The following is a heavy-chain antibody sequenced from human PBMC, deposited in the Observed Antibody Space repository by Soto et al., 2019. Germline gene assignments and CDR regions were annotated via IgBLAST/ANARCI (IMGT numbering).Heavy chain of an antibody. V-gene: IGHV3-23*01. CDR1: GFTFSSYA. CDR2: ISGSGGST. Sequence: EVQLLESGGGLVQPGGSLRLSCAASGFTFSSYAMSWVRQAPGKGLEWVSAISGSGGSTYYADSVKGRFTISRDNSKNTLYLQMNSMRAEDTAVYYCAKGYSSSWQWSYWYFDLWGRGTLVTVSS. CDR3: AKGYSSSWQWSYWYFDL. D-gene: IGHD6-13*01. J-gene: IGHJ2*01.